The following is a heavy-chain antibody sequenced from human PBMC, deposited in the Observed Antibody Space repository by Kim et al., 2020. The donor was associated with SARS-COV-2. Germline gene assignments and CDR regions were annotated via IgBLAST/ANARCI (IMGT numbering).Heavy chain of an antibody. Sequence: ASVKVSCKASGYTFTSYYMHWVRQAPGQGLEWMGIINPSGGSTSYAQKFQGRVTMTRDTSTSTVYMELSSLRSEDTAVYYCARVPSLDYDILTGYDYYFDYWGQGTLVTVSS. J-gene: IGHJ4*02. CDR2: INPSGGST. CDR3: ARVPSLDYDILTGYDYYFDY. V-gene: IGHV1-46*01. CDR1: GYTFTSYY. D-gene: IGHD3-9*01.